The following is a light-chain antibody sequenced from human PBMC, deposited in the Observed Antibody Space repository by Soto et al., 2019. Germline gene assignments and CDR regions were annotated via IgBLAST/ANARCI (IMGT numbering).Light chain of an antibody. V-gene: IGLV2-8*01. CDR2: EVT. Sequence: QSALTQPPSASGSLGQSVTISCTGTSSDVGGYNYVSWHQQHPGKAPKLMIYEVTERPSGVPDRFSGSKSGNTASLTVSGLQAEDEADYYCSSFADGGNPVLFGGGTKLTVL. CDR3: SSFADGGNPVL. J-gene: IGLJ2*01. CDR1: SSDVGGYNY.